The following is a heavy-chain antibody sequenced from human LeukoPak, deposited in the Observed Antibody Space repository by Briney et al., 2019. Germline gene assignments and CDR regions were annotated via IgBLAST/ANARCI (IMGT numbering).Heavy chain of an antibody. CDR2: IYYSGST. CDR1: GGSISSSSYY. Sequence: SETLSLTCTVSGGSISSSSYYWGWIRQPPGKGLEWIGSIYYSGSTYYNPSLKSRVTISVDTSKNQFSLKLSSVTAADTAVYYCARVRVILGHYFDYWGQGTLVTVSS. D-gene: IGHD3-22*01. J-gene: IGHJ4*02. CDR3: ARVRVILGHYFDY. V-gene: IGHV4-39*07.